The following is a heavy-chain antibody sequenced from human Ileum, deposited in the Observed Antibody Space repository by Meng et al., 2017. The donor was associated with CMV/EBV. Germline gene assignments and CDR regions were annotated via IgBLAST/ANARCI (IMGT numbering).Heavy chain of an antibody. CDR1: GFTFDDYA. CDR2: ISGSSDYI. V-gene: IGHV3-9*01. Sequence: GGSLRLSCAASGFTFDDYAMHWVRQTPGKGLEWVSAISGSSDYIDYGDSVKGRFTISRDNAKNSLYLQMHSLRPEDTALYYCARIRDYDGQGVYFDYWGQGTLVTVSS. J-gene: IGHJ4*02. D-gene: IGHD3-22*01. CDR3: ARIRDYDGQGVYFDY.